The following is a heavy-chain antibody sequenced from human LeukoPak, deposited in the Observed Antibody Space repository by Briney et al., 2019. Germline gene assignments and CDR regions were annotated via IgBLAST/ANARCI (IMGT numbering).Heavy chain of an antibody. J-gene: IGHJ3*02. CDR3: ASGIVVVIPNAFDI. Sequence: GGSLRLSCAASGFTVSSNYMSWVRQAPGKGLEWVSVIYSGGSTYYAGSVKGRFTISRDNSKNTLYLQMNSLRAEDTAVYYCASGIVVVIPNAFDIWGQGTMVTVSS. CDR2: IYSGGST. D-gene: IGHD3-22*01. V-gene: IGHV3-53*01. CDR1: GFTVSSNY.